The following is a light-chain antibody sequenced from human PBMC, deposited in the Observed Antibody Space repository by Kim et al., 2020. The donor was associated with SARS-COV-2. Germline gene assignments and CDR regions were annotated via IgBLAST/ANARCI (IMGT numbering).Light chain of an antibody. Sequence: TVTISRPRSGGVGGGSEVQWFQQRPGGAPTAVIYENYRRPSGVPDRFSGSFDTSSNAGSRTISGLKTEDEADYHCHAYDSINDPWVFGGGTQLTVL. V-gene: IGLV6-57*03. CDR1: GGVGGGSE. J-gene: IGLJ3*02. CDR3: HAYDSINDPWV. CDR2: ENY.